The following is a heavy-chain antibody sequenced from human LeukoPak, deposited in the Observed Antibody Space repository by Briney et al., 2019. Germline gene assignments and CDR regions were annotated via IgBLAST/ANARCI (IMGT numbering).Heavy chain of an antibody. CDR1: GYTLTGYY. CDR2: INPNSGVT. Sequence: GASVKVPCKASGYTLTGYYIHWGRQAPGQGLELMGWINPNSGVTNYAQKSQGGVTMTRDTSISTAYMELSRLRSDDTAVYYCARGRRYCGGDCNPRYGFDFWGQGTMVTVSS. J-gene: IGHJ3*01. V-gene: IGHV1-2*02. D-gene: IGHD2-21*01. CDR3: ARGRRYCGGDCNPRYGFDF.